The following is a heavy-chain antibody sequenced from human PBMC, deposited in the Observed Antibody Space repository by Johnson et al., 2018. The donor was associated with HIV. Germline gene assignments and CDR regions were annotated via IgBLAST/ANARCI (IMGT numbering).Heavy chain of an antibody. Sequence: QVQLVESGGGVVQPGRSLRLSCAASGFTFSSYAMHWVRQAPGKGLEWVSVIYSGGSTYYADSVKGRFTISRDNTKESLYLQMNNLRAEDTAVYYCARAQAWGQGTMVIVSS. V-gene: IGHV3-NL1*01. J-gene: IGHJ3*01. CDR3: ARAQA. CDR2: IYSGGST. CDR1: GFTFSSYA.